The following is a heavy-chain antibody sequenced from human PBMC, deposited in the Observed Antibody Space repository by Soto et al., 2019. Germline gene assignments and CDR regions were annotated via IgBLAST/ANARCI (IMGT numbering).Heavy chain of an antibody. J-gene: IGHJ4*02. V-gene: IGHV3-30-3*01. D-gene: IGHD3-3*01. CDR2: ISYDGSNK. Sequence: QVQLVESGGGVVQPGRSLRLSCAASGFTFSSCAMHWVRQAPGKGREWVALISYDGSNKYYADSVKGRFTISRDNSKNTLYLQMNSLRAEDTAVYYFARDKRDLRFLEWSYYFDYWGLGTLVTVSS. CDR3: ARDKRDLRFLEWSYYFDY. CDR1: GFTFSSCA.